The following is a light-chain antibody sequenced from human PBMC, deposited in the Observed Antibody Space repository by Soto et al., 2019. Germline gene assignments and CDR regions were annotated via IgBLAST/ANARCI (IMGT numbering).Light chain of an antibody. CDR1: HPININ. Sequence: DIQMTQSPSSLSASVGDRVTITCRASHPININLVWFQQKPGKAPKSLIYAATNLQSGVPSRFSGSGDGTDFSLTISSLQPEDVATYYCQHYQRYPPSFGGGTKLEIK. J-gene: IGKJ4*01. CDR2: AAT. CDR3: QHYQRYPPS. V-gene: IGKV1-16*01.